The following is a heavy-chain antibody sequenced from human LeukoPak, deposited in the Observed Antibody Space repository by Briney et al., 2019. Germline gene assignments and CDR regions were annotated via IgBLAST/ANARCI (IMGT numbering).Heavy chain of an antibody. CDR2: IKQDGSQK. CDR1: GFTFSSYW. Sequence: GGSLRLSCAASGFTFSSYWMSWVRQAPGKGLEWVANIKQDGSQKFYVDSVKGRFTISRDNAKNSLYLQMNSLRAEDTAVYYCARDWNYYDNSGFYGEYWGQEPWSPSPQ. D-gene: IGHD3-22*01. CDR3: ARDWNYYDNSGFYGEY. J-gene: IGHJ4*01. V-gene: IGHV3-7*04.